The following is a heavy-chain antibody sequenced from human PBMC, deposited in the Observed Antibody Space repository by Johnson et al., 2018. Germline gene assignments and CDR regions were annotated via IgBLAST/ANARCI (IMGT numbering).Heavy chain of an antibody. CDR2: IYYSGST. CDR3: ASVQGGYYDISGYSVSYAFDI. J-gene: IGHJ3*02. V-gene: IGHV4-59*01. CDR1: GGSISSYY. Sequence: QVQLQESGPGLVKPSETLSLTCTVSGGSISSYYWSWIRQPPGKGLEWIGYIYYSGSTNYNPSLKSRVTISVDTSKNQFSLKLRSVTAADTAVYYCASVQGGYYDISGYSVSYAFDIWGQGTMVTGSS. D-gene: IGHD3-22*01.